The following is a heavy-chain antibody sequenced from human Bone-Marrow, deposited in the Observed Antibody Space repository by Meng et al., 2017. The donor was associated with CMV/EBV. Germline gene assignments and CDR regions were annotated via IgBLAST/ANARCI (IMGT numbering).Heavy chain of an antibody. V-gene: IGHV3-7*01. CDR1: GFPFSNYW. Sequence: GESLKISCAASGFPFSNYWMSWVRQAPEMGLEWVATIRPDGGEQYYRDSAQGRFNISRDNTKNSVYLQMDSLRVEDTALYYCVRGWPVIWGQGTLVTVSS. D-gene: IGHD2-21*01. J-gene: IGHJ4*02. CDR3: VRGWPVI. CDR2: IRPDGGEQ.